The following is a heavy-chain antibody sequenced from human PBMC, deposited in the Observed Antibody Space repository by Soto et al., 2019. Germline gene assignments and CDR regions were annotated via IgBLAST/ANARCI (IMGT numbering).Heavy chain of an antibody. CDR2: IIPIFGTA. CDR3: ARGTRAGRAEQHGIQYYLDY. Sequence: QVQLVQSGAEVKKPGSSVKVSCKASGGTFSSYAISWVRQAPGHGLEWMGGIIPIFGTANYAQKFQGRVTITADKATSTAYMELSSLRSEDTAVYYSARGTRAGRAEQHGIQYYLDYWGQGTLVTVSS. J-gene: IGHJ4*02. D-gene: IGHD6-13*01. V-gene: IGHV1-69*06. CDR1: GGTFSSYA.